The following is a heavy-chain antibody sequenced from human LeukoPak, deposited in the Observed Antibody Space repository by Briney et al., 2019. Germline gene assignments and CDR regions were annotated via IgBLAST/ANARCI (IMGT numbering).Heavy chain of an antibody. D-gene: IGHD6-19*01. CDR3: ARDLDSIAVAGPANSYYFDY. V-gene: IGHV3-11*01. J-gene: IGHJ4*02. CDR2: ISGTGSST. CDR1: GFTFSDYY. Sequence: PGGSLRLSCGASGFTFSDYYMNWIRQAPGKGLEWVSSISGTGSSTYYADSVRGRFTISRDNVRNSLYLQMNSLRVEDTAVYYCARDLDSIAVAGPANSYYFDYWGQGTLVTVSS.